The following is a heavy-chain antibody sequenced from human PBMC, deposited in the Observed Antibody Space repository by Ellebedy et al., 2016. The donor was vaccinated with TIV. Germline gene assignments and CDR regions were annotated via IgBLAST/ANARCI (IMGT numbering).Heavy chain of an antibody. J-gene: IGHJ4*02. Sequence: SLKISCAASGFTFDDYAMHWVRQAPGKGLEWVSGISWNSGSIGYADSVKGRFTISRDNAKNSLYLQMNSLRAEDTAVYYCARAGGGVPFDYWGQGTLVTVSS. CDR1: GFTFDDYA. CDR3: ARAGGGVPFDY. CDR2: ISWNSGSI. D-gene: IGHD1-1*01. V-gene: IGHV3-9*01.